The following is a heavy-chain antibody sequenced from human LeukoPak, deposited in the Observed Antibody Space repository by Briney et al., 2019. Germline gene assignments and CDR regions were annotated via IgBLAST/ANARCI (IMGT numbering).Heavy chain of an antibody. D-gene: IGHD5-18*01. CDR1: GFTFISYW. V-gene: IGHV3-74*01. CDR3: ARDAPGNTALDY. CDR2: INGYGSST. J-gene: IGHJ4*02. Sequence: PGGSLRLSCAASGFTFISYWMHWVRQAPGKGLVWVSRINGYGSSTDFADSVKGRFTISRDNAKNTLYLQMNSLRAEDTAAYYCARDAPGNTALDYWGQGTLVTVSS.